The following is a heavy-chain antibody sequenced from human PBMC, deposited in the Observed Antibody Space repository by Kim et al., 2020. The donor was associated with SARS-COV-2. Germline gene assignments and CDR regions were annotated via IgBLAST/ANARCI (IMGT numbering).Heavy chain of an antibody. CDR3: VKDIVVVIADDAFDI. D-gene: IGHD2-21*01. J-gene: IGHJ3*02. V-gene: IGHV3-64D*06. Sequence: GGSLRLSCSASGFTFSSYAMHWVRQAPGKGLEYVSAISSNGGSTYYADSVKGRFTISRDNSKNTLYLQMSSLRAEDTAVYYCVKDIVVVIADDAFDIWGQGTMVTVSS. CDR1: GFTFSSYA. CDR2: ISSNGGST.